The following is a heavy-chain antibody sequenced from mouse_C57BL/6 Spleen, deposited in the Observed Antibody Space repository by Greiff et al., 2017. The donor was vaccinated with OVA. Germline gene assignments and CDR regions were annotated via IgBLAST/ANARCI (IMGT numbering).Heavy chain of an antibody. J-gene: IGHJ4*01. CDR3: ARRPTNYYGSSYGGDAMDY. Sequence: QVQLQQSGAELVRPGTSVKVSCKASGYAFTNYLIEWVKQRPGQGLEWIGVINPGSGGTKYNEKFKGKATLTADKSSSTAYMQLSSLTSEDSAVYFCARRPTNYYGSSYGGDAMDYWGQGTSVTVSS. D-gene: IGHD1-1*01. CDR2: INPGSGGT. CDR1: GYAFTNYL. V-gene: IGHV1-54*01.